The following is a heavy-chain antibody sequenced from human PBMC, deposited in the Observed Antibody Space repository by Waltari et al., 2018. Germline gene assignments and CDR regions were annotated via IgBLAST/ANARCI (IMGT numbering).Heavy chain of an antibody. J-gene: IGHJ5*02. V-gene: IGHV3-21*01. CDR2: ISSSSSYI. CDR1: GFTFSSYS. CDR3: ASGIFGGNWFDP. Sequence: EVQLVESGGGLVKPGGSLRLSCAASGFTFSSYSMNWVRQAPGKGLEWVSSISSSSSYIYYADSVKGRFTISRDNAKNSLYLQMNSLRAEDTAVYYCASGIFGGNWFDPWGQGTLVTVSS. D-gene: IGHD3-3*01.